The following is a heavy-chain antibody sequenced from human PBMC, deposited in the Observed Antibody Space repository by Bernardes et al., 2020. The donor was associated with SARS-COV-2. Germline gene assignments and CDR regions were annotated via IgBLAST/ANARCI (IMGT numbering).Heavy chain of an antibody. J-gene: IGHJ5*02. V-gene: IGHV3-74*01. CDR3: ARDVVGKDDL. Sequence: GGSLRLSCVASGFIFSRYWMHWVRHVPGKGLVWVARTNEHGTITNYAESVKGRFTISRDNDKNTLFLQMNSLRAEDTALYYCARDVVGKDDLWGQGTRVTVST. D-gene: IGHD2-15*01. CDR1: GFIFSRYW. CDR2: TNEHGTIT.